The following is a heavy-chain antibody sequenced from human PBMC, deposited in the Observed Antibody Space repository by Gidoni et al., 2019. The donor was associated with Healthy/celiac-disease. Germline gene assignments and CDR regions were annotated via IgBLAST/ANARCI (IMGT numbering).Heavy chain of an antibody. Sequence: EVQLVESGGGLVQPGGSLRLSCAASGFTVSSNYMSWVRQAPGKGLEWVSVIYSGGSTYYADSVKGRFTISRDNSKNTLYLQMNSLRAEDTAVYYCASAQLLWFGEADAFDIWGQGTMVTVSS. V-gene: IGHV3-66*01. CDR3: ASAQLLWFGEADAFDI. J-gene: IGHJ3*02. CDR1: GFTVSSNY. D-gene: IGHD3-10*01. CDR2: IYSGGST.